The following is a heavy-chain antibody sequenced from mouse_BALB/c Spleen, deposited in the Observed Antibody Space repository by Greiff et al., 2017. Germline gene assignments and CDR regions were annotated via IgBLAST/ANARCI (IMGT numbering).Heavy chain of an antibody. CDR2: IWSGGST. CDR3: AKGLGYFDV. V-gene: IGHV2-5-1*01. J-gene: IGHJ1*01. D-gene: IGHD3-3*01. CDR1: GFSLTSYG. Sequence: VQLQQSGPSLVQPSQCLSITCTVSGFSLTSYGVHWVRQSPGKGLEWLGVIWSGGSTDYYAAFMSRLSITKDNSKSQVFFKMSSLQAGDTAIYYCAKGLGYFDVWGAGTTVTVSS.